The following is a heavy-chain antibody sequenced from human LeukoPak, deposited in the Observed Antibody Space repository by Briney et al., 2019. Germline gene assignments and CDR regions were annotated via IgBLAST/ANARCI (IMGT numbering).Heavy chain of an antibody. D-gene: IGHD6-13*01. CDR2: IRYDGSNK. J-gene: IGHJ4*02. Sequence: PGGSLRLSCAASGFPFSSYGMHWVRQAPGKGLEWVAFIRYDGSNKYYADSVKGRFTISRDNSKNTLYLQMNSLGAEDTAVYYCAKARSSWSILDYWGQGTLVTVSS. V-gene: IGHV3-30*02. CDR3: AKARSSWSILDY. CDR1: GFPFSSYG.